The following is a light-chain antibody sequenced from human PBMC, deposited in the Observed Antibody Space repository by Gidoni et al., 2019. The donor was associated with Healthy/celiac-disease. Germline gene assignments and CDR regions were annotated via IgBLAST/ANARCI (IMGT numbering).Light chain of an antibody. CDR1: QSVSSSY. CDR2: DAS. J-gene: IGKJ4*01. Sequence: DIVLTQSPGTLSLSPGERATFSCRASQSVSSSYLAWYQQKPGQAPRLLIYDASSRATGLPDRFSGSGSGTDFTLTISRLEPEDFAVYYCQQYGSSPLTFGGGTKVEIK. V-gene: IGKV3-20*01. CDR3: QQYGSSPLT.